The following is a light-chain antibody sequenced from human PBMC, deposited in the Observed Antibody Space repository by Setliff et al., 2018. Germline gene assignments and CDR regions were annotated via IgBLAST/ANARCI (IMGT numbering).Light chain of an antibody. J-gene: IGLJ2*01. CDR1: NSDVGGYNY. Sequence: QSALTQPAAVSGSPGQSITISCAGTNSDVGGYNYVSWYQQHPNKAPKLMIYEVTKRPSGVSGRFSGSKSGNPASLTISGLQAEDEADYYCLSYTSETTHALFAGGTK. CDR3: LSYTSETTHAL. V-gene: IGLV2-14*03. CDR2: EVT.